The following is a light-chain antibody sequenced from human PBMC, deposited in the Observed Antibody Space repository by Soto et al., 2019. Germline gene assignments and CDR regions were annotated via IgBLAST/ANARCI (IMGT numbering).Light chain of an antibody. V-gene: IGLV2-14*01. CDR3: SSYTSSSTLGV. CDR1: SSDVGGYNY. CDR2: EVT. J-gene: IGLJ3*02. Sequence: QPASVSGSPGQSITISCTGTSSDVGGYNYVSWYQQHPGKAPKLMIYEVTNRPSGVSNRFSGSKSDNTASLTISGLQAEDEADYYCSSYTSSSTLGVFGGGTKVTVL.